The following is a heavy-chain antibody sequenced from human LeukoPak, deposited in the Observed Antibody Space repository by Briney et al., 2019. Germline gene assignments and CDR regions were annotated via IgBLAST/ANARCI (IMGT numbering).Heavy chain of an antibody. V-gene: IGHV7-4-1*02. CDR3: ARSTRCSGGSCYSSYYYYMDV. D-gene: IGHD2-15*01. CDR2: INTNTGNP. CDR1: GYTFTGYY. Sequence: ASVKVSCKASGYTFTGYYMHWVRQAPGQGLEWMGWINTNTGNPTYAQGFTGRFVFSLDTSVSTAYLQISSLKAEDTAVYYCARSTRCSGGSCYSSYYYYMDVWGKGTTVTVSS. J-gene: IGHJ6*03.